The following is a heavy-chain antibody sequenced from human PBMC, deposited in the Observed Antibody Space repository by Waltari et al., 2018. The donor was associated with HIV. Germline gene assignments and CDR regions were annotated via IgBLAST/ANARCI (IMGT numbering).Heavy chain of an antibody. J-gene: IGHJ3*02. V-gene: IGHV1-3*01. CDR2: INAGNGNT. Sequence: QVQLVQSGAEVKKPGASVKVSCKASGYTFTSYAMHWVRQAPGQRLEWMGWINAGNGNTKYSQKFQGRVTITRDTSASTAYMELSSLRSEDTAVYYCARHLPSSSWYGGDAFDIWGQGTMVTVSS. CDR3: ARHLPSSSWYGGDAFDI. D-gene: IGHD6-13*01. CDR1: GYTFTSYA.